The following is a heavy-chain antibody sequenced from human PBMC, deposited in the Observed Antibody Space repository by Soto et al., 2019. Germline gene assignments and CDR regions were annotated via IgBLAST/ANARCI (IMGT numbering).Heavy chain of an antibody. CDR1: GGSFSGYY. V-gene: IGHV4-34*01. CDR3: ARARYSSSWYLY. D-gene: IGHD6-13*01. J-gene: IGHJ4*02. CDR2: INHSGST. Sequence: SETLSLTCAVYGGSFSGYYWSWIRQPPGKGLEWIGEINHSGSTNYNPSLKSRVTISVDTSKNQFSLKLSSVTAADTAVYYCARARYSSSWYLYWGQGTLVTVS.